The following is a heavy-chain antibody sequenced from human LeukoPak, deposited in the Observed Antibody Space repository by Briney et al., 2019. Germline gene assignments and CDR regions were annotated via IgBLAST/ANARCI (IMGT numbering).Heavy chain of an antibody. CDR1: GYSISSGYY. CDR2: IYHSGST. Sequence: PSETLSLTCTVSGYSISSGYYWGWIRQPPGKGLEWIGSIYHSGSTYYNPSLKSRVTISVDTSKNQFSLKLSSVTAADTAVYYCARERGYNWFDPWGQGTLVTVSS. CDR3: ARERGYNWFDP. V-gene: IGHV4-38-2*02. D-gene: IGHD3-16*01. J-gene: IGHJ5*02.